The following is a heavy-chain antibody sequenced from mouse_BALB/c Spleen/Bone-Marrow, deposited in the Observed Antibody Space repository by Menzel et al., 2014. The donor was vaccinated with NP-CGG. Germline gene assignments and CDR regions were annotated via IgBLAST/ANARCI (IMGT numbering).Heavy chain of an antibody. V-gene: IGHV5-9-3*01. CDR2: ISSGGSYT. Sequence: EVQLVESGGGLVKPGGSLKLSCAASGFTFSSYAMSWVRLTPEKRLEWVATISSGGSYTYYPDSVKGRFTISRDNAKNTPYLQMSSLRSEDTAMYYCARGGGYDWYFDVWGAGTTVTVSS. D-gene: IGHD2-2*01. CDR3: ARGGGYDWYFDV. CDR1: GFTFSSYA. J-gene: IGHJ1*01.